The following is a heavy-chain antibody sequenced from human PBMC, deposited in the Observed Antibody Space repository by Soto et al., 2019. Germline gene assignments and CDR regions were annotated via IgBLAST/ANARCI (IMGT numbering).Heavy chain of an antibody. CDR2: ISSSGSTI. CDR3: ARDSEAARPSYYYYYGMDV. J-gene: IGHJ6*02. D-gene: IGHD6-6*01. CDR1: RCTFSSYE. V-gene: IGHV3-48*03. Sequence: VILSCSASRCTFSSYEMHWVRQAQGKGLEWVSYISSSGSTIYYADSVKGRFTISRDNAKNSLYLQMNSLRAEDTAVYYCARDSEAARPSYYYYYGMDVWGQGTTVTVSS.